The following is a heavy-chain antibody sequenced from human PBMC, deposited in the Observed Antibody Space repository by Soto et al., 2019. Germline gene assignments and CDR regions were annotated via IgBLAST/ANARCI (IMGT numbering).Heavy chain of an antibody. CDR2: ISSSADST. J-gene: IGHJ4*02. Sequence: PGGSLRLSCAASGFTFSGYAMSWVRQIPGKGLNWVSSISSSADSTYYADSVKGRFTISRDNSKNTLYLEVKSLRAEDTAVYYCAASSSGGFFDYWGQGTLVTVSS. D-gene: IGHD3-16*01. CDR1: GFTFSGYA. V-gene: IGHV3-23*01. CDR3: AASSSGGFFDY.